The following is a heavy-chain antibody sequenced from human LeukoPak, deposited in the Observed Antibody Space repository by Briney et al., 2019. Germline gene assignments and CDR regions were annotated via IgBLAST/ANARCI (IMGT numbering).Heavy chain of an antibody. J-gene: IGHJ4*02. CDR3: ARLGVGVVPSAMLGDFYFDY. Sequence: PFETLCLSRTVSGGSISSYYCSWIRQPPGKGLEWIGYIYYSGSTKYNPSLKSRVTISVDTSKRQFSLKLTSVTAADTAVYYCARLGVGVVPSAMLGDFYFDYWGQG. D-gene: IGHD2-2*01. V-gene: IGHV4-59*08. CDR1: GGSISSYY. CDR2: IYYSGST.